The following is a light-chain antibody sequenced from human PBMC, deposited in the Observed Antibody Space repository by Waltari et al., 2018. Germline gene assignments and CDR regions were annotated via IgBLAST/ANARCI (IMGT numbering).Light chain of an antibody. V-gene: IGKV2D-29*01. J-gene: IGKJ4*01. CDR1: QSLVHSDGKTH. CDR3: MQSIQLPLT. Sequence: DIVMTQTPLSLSVTPGPSASISCKSSQSLVHSDGKTHLYWYVQRPGQPPQLLIYEVSNRFSGVPDRFSGSGSGTEFTLQIGRVEADDVGVYYCMQSIQLPLTFGGGTKVEIK. CDR2: EVS.